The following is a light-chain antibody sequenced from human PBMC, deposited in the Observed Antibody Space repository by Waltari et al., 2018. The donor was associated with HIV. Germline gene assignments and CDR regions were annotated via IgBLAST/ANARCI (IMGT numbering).Light chain of an antibody. Sequence: EIVLTQSPGTLSLSPGERATLSCRASQSVGSNYLAWYQQQPGQAPRRLIYGASSRATCIPDRFSGSGSGTDFTLTISRLEPEDFAVYYCQQYGSSPLFTFGPGTKVDIK. J-gene: IGKJ3*01. CDR3: QQYGSSPLFT. CDR2: GAS. V-gene: IGKV3-20*01. CDR1: QSVGSNY.